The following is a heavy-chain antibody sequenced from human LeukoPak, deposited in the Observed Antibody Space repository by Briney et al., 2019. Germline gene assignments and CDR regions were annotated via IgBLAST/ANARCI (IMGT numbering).Heavy chain of an antibody. V-gene: IGHV1-2*02. CDR2: INPNSGGT. Sequence: ASVKVSCKASGYTFTGYYMHWVRQAPGQGLEWMGWINPNSGGTNYAQKFQGRVTMIRDTSISTAYMELSRLRPDDTAVCYCASAGNRRLQLDYWGQGTLVTVSS. CDR3: ASAGNRRLQLDY. D-gene: IGHD1-14*01. J-gene: IGHJ4*02. CDR1: GYTFTGYY.